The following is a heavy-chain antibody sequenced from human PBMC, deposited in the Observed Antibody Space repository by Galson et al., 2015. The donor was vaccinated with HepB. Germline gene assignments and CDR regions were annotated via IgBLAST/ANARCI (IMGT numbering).Heavy chain of an antibody. V-gene: IGHV4-34*01. D-gene: IGHD3-10*01. Sequence: ETLSLTCAVYGGSFSGYYWSWIRQPPGKGLEWIGEINHSGSTNYNPSLKSRVTISVDTSKNQFSLKLSSVTAADTAVYYCARGGWAGHYGSGSYCYFDYWGQGTLVTVSS. CDR1: GGSFSGYY. J-gene: IGHJ4*02. CDR2: INHSGST. CDR3: ARGGWAGHYGSGSYCYFDY.